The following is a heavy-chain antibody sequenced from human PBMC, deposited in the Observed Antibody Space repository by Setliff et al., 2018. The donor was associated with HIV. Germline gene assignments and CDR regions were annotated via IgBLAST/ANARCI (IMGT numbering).Heavy chain of an antibody. CDR3: ASIDTAQYYFDY. CDR1: GGSVTSSLYY. Sequence: PSETLSLTCTVSGGSVTSSLYYWGWIRQPPGKGLEWIGHISYSGNTNYNSSLKSRVTISMDTSKNQFSLKLTSVTAADTAVYFCASIDTAQYYFDYWGQGTLVTVSS. CDR2: ISYSGNT. D-gene: IGHD5-18*01. J-gene: IGHJ4*02. V-gene: IGHV4-61*01.